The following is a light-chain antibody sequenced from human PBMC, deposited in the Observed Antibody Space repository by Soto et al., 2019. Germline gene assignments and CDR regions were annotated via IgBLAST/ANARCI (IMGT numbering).Light chain of an antibody. V-gene: IGKV1-33*01. CDR2: DAS. CDR1: QDISNY. CDR3: QQYDNLPPPT. Sequence: DIQMTQSPSSLSASVGDRVTITCQASQDISNYLNWYQQKPGKAPKLLIYDASNLETGVPSRFSGSGSGTDFTFTISSLQPEDIATYYCQQYDNLPPPTFGGGTNVEIK. J-gene: IGKJ4*01.